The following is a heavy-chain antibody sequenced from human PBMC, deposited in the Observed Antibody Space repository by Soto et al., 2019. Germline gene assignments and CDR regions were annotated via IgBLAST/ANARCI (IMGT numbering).Heavy chain of an antibody. CDR2: ISVYHGNT. Sequence: ASVKVSCKTSGYNFLNYGMSWVRQAPGQGPEWMGWISVYHGNTIYAQNFQGRVTMTTDTSTSTAYMELTSLRSDDTGVYYCARDHGGATMALLYWGQGTLVTVSS. CDR1: GYNFLNYG. D-gene: IGHD3-10*01. J-gene: IGHJ4*02. CDR3: ARDHGGATMALLY. V-gene: IGHV1-18*04.